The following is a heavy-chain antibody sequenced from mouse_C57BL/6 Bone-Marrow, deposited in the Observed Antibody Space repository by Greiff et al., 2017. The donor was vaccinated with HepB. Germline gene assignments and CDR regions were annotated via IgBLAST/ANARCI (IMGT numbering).Heavy chain of an antibody. CDR1: GYAFSSYW. CDR2: IYPGDGDT. Sequence: QVQLQQSGAELVKPGASVKISCKASGYAFSSYWMNWVKQRPGKGLEWIEQIYPGDGDTNYNGKFKGKATLTADKSSSTAYMQLSSLTSEDSAVYFCARSEAYSYYFDYWGQGTTLTVSS. J-gene: IGHJ2*01. V-gene: IGHV1-80*01. CDR3: ARSEAYSYYFDY. D-gene: IGHD2-10*01.